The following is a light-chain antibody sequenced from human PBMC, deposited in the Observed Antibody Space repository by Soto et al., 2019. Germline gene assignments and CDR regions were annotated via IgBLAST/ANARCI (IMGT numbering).Light chain of an antibody. CDR2: RNN. J-gene: IGLJ2*01. Sequence: QSALTQPPSASGTPGQRVTISCSGSSSNIGSNYVYWYQQLPGTAPKLLIYRNNQWPSGVPDRFSGSKSGTSASLAISGLRSEDEADYYCAAWDDSLSGQVFGGGTKLTVL. V-gene: IGLV1-47*01. CDR3: AAWDDSLSGQV. CDR1: SSNIGSNY.